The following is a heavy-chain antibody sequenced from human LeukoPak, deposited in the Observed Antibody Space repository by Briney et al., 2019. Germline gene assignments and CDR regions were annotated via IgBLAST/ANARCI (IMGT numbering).Heavy chain of an antibody. D-gene: IGHD6-6*01. CDR2: INHSGST. Sequence: SETLSLTCAVYGGSFSGYYWSWIRQPPGKGLEWIGEINHSGSTNYNPSLKSRVTISVDTSKNQFSLKLSSVTAADTAVYYCARGVAALVSNWFDPWGQGTLVTASS. CDR1: GGSFSGYY. J-gene: IGHJ5*02. CDR3: ARGVAALVSNWFDP. V-gene: IGHV4-34*01.